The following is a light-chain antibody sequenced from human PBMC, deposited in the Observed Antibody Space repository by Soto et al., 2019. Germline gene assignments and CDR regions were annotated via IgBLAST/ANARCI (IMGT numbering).Light chain of an antibody. V-gene: IGLV4-60*02. CDR2: LEGSGSY. CDR1: SGHSSYI. J-gene: IGLJ2*01. Sequence: QSVLTQSSSASSSLGSSVKLTCTLSSGHSSYIIAWHQQQPGKAPRYLMKLEGSGSYNKVSGVPYRFSGSSTGADRYLTISALQFEDEATYYCETWDSNTRVFGGGTKLTVL. CDR3: ETWDSNTRV.